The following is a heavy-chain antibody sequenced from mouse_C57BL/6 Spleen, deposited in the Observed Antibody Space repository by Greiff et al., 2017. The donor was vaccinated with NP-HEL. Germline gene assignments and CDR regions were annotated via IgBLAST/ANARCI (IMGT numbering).Heavy chain of an antibody. CDR3: AKRSLLYAMDD. CDR1: GFSLTSYG. Sequence: QVQLKQSGPGLVAPSQSLSITCTVSGFSLTSYGVDWVRHPPGKGLEWLGVLWGGGSTNYNSALMSRLSISKDNSKSQGFVKMNSLQTHDTAMYYCAKRSLLYAMDDWGQGTSVTVSS. V-gene: IGHV2-9*01. CDR2: LWGGGST. D-gene: IGHD2-10*01. J-gene: IGHJ4*01.